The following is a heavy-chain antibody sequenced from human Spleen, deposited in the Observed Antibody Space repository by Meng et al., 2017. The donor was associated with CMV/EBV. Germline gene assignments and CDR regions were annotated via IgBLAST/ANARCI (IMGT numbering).Heavy chain of an antibody. CDR3: ARGHYYFDS. CDR2: TYYRSKWNS. J-gene: IGHJ4*02. V-gene: IGHV6-1*01. CDR1: GDNVSSYSAA. Sequence: SQTLSLTCAISGDNVSSYSAAWNWIRQSPSRGLEWLGRTYYRSKWNSDYAVSVQSRLTINPDTSKNQFSLQVNSVTPEDTAVYFCARGHYYFDSWGQGTLVTVSS. D-gene: IGHD2-21*02.